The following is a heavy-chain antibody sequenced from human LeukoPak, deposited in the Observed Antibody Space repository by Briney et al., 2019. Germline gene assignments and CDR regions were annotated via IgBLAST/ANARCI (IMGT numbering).Heavy chain of an antibody. D-gene: IGHD2-2*01. CDR2: IWYDGSNK. CDR3: ARGGDIVVVPAAMSLDY. J-gene: IGHJ4*02. V-gene: IGHV3-33*01. CDR1: GFTFSSYG. Sequence: GGSLRLSCAASGFTFSSYGMHWVRQAPGKGLEWVAVIWYDGSNKYYADSVKGRFTISRDNSKNTLYLQMSSLRAEDTAVYYCARGGDIVVVPAAMSLDYWGQGTLVTVSS.